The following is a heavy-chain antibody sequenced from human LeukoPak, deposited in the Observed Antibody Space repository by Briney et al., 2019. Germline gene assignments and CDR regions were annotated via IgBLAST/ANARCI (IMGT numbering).Heavy chain of an antibody. V-gene: IGHV3-48*01. CDR3: ASWALATSGYDVDY. D-gene: IGHD5-12*01. Sequence: GGSLRLSCAASGFSFSDYSMNWVRQAPGKGLEWVSYISSSSSTIYYADSVKGRFTISRDNAKNSLYLQMNSLRAEDTAVYYCASWALATSGYDVDYWGQGTLVTVSS. CDR1: GFSFSDYS. J-gene: IGHJ4*02. CDR2: ISSSSSTI.